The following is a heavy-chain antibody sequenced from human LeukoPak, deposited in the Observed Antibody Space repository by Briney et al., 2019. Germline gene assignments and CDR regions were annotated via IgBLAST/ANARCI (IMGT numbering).Heavy chain of an antibody. CDR3: AKGLLYASGTYYPAGDAFDI. CDR1: GFTFDDYA. CDR2: VSWNAGSI. Sequence: GRSLRLSCAASGFTFDDYAMHWVRQVPGKGLEWVSGVSWNAGSIGYADSVKGRFTISRDNPKNSLYLQMNELRPEDKALYYCAKGLLYASGTYYPAGDAFDIWGQGTLVTVSS. V-gene: IGHV3-9*01. D-gene: IGHD3-10*01. J-gene: IGHJ3*02.